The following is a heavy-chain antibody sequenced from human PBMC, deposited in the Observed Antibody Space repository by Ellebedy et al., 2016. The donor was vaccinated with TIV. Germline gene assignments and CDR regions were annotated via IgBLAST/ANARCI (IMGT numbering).Heavy chain of an antibody. D-gene: IGHD3-10*01. CDR3: VRDRDYYGSGSFGYFDY. CDR2: IYSGGST. CDR1: GFSVSSNY. Sequence: PGGSLRLSCAASGFSVSSNYMSWVRKAPGKGLEWVSVIYSGGSTYYADSVKGRFTISRDNSKNTVYLQINSLRAEDTAVYYCVRDRDYYGSGSFGYFDYWGQGTLVTVSS. V-gene: IGHV3-66*01. J-gene: IGHJ4*02.